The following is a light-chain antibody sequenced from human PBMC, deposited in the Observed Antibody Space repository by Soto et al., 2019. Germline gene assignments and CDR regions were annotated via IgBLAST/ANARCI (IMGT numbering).Light chain of an antibody. V-gene: IGLV3-1*01. J-gene: IGLJ2*01. CDR2: QDT. Sequence: SYELTQPPSVSVSPGQTASIICSGDKLGSKYAFWYQQKPGQSPVLVIYQDTKRPSNIPERFSGSNSGNTATLTISGTQAMDEADYYCQAWDSSTVVFGGGTKLTVL. CDR1: KLGSKY. CDR3: QAWDSSTVV.